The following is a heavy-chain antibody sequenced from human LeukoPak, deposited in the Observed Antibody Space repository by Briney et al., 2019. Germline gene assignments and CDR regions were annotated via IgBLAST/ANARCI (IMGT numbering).Heavy chain of an antibody. CDR2: IYYSGST. D-gene: IGHD6-19*01. J-gene: IGHJ6*03. CDR1: GGSISSYY. V-gene: IGHV4-59*13. CDR3: ARGGAAVAYYYYYMDV. Sequence: PWETLSLTCAVPGGSISSYYGGWIRRPPGKGLGWIGYIYYSGSTSYNPSLKSRVTISVDTSKNQFSLKLSAVTAADTAVYYSARGGAAVAYYYYYMDVWGKGTTVTVSS.